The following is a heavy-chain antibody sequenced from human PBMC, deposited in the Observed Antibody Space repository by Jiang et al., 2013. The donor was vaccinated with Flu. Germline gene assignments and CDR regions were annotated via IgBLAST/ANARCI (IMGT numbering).Heavy chain of an antibody. CDR2: FNPTGGST. V-gene: IGHV1-46*03. CDR3: ARVNEVATILDAFDI. Sequence: GAEVKKPGASVKVSCKASGYTFTSYYIHWVRQAPGQGLEWVGIFNPTGGSTSYAQKFQGRITMTRDTSTSTVYMELSSLRSEDTAVYYCARVNEVATILDAFDIWGQGT. J-gene: IGHJ3*02. D-gene: IGHD5-12*01. CDR1: GYTFTSYY.